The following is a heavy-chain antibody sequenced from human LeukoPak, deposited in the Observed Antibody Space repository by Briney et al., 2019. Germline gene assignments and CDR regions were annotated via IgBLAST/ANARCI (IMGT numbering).Heavy chain of an antibody. CDR3: ARGKGFYYGSGSYSDGLDP. Sequence: SETLSLTCAVYGGSFSGYYWSWIRQPPGKGLEWIGEINHSGSTNYNPALKSPVTISVDTSKNQFSLKLSSVTAADTAVYYCARGKGFYYGSGSYSDGLDPWGQGTLVTVSS. V-gene: IGHV4-34*01. D-gene: IGHD3-10*01. J-gene: IGHJ5*02. CDR1: GGSFSGYY. CDR2: INHSGST.